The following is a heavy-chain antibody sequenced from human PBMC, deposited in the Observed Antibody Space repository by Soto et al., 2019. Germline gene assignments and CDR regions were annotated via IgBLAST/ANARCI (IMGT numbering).Heavy chain of an antibody. CDR3: ARHGITMIVVVITPSWFDP. Sequence: QLQLQESGPGLVKPSETLSLTCTVSGGSISSSSYYWGWIRQPPGKGLEWIGSIYYSGSTYYNPSLKSRVTISVDTSKNQFSLKLSSVTAADTAVYYCARHGITMIVVVITPSWFDPWGQGTLVTVSS. D-gene: IGHD3-22*01. CDR1: GGSISSSSYY. J-gene: IGHJ5*02. CDR2: IYYSGST. V-gene: IGHV4-39*01.